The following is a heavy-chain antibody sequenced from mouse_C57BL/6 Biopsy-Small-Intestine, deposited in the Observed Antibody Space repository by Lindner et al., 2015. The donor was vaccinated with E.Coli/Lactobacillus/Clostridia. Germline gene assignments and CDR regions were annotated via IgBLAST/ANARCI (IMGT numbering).Heavy chain of an antibody. CDR1: GFTFSSYG. CDR2: ISSGGSYT. D-gene: IGHD2-5*01. Sequence: VQLQESGGXLVKPGGSLKLSCAASGFTFSSYGMSWVRQIPDKRLEWVATISSGGSYTYYPDSVKGRFTISRDNAKNTLYLQMSSLKSEGTAMYYCASPGSYSNSWFAYWGQGTLVTVSA. V-gene: IGHV5-6*01. J-gene: IGHJ3*01. CDR3: ASPGSYSNSWFAY.